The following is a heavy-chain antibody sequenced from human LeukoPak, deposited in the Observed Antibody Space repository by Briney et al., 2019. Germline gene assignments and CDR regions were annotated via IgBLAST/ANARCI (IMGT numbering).Heavy chain of an antibody. CDR3: ARREGYYYYMDV. J-gene: IGHJ6*03. V-gene: IGHV3-21*01. Sequence: PGGSLRLSCAASGFTFSSYSMNWVRQAPGKGLEWVSSISSSSSYIYYADSVKGRFTISRDNAKNSLYLQMNSLRAEDTAVYYCARREGYYYYMDVWGKGTTVTVSS. CDR2: ISSSSSYI. CDR1: GFTFSSYS.